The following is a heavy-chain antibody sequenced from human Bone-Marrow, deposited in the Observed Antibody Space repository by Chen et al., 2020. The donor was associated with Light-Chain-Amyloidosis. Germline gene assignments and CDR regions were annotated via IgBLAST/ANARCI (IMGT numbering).Heavy chain of an antibody. CDR3: ARRRDGYNFDY. D-gene: IGHD5-12*01. CDR2: IYPDDSDA. V-gene: IGHV5-51*01. CDR1: GYTFPNYW. J-gene: IGHJ4*02. Sequence: EVQLEQSRPEVIKRGGSLKSSCKGPGYTFPNYWIGWVRQMPGKGLEWMGVIYPDDSDARYSPSFEGQVTISADKSITTAYLQWRSLKASDTAMYYCARRRDGYNFDYWGQGTLVTVSS.